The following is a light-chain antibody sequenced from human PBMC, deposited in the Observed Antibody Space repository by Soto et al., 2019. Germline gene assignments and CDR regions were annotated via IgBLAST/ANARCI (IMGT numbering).Light chain of an antibody. CDR3: SSYAGSNNYVV. Sequence: QSALTQPPSASGSPGQSVTISCTGTSSDVGGCNYVSWYQQHPGKAPKLMIYEVTKRPSGVPDRFSGSKSGSTASLTVSGLQAEDEADYYCSSYAGSNNYVVFGGGTKLTVL. V-gene: IGLV2-8*01. CDR2: EVT. J-gene: IGLJ2*01. CDR1: SSDVGGCNY.